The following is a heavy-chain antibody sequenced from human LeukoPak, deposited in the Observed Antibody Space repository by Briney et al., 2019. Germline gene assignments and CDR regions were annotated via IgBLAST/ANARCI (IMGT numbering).Heavy chain of an antibody. CDR2: IDPGSTYI. Sequence: GGSLRLSCAASGFTFRSFSMNWVRQAPGKGLEWVSAIDPGSTYIYYADSVKGRFTISRDNAKNSLYLQMNSLRAEDTAVYYCARMARYYDSSGYPGVDIWGQGTMVTVSS. CDR1: GFTFRSFS. D-gene: IGHD3-22*01. J-gene: IGHJ3*02. CDR3: ARMARYYDSSGYPGVDI. V-gene: IGHV3-21*04.